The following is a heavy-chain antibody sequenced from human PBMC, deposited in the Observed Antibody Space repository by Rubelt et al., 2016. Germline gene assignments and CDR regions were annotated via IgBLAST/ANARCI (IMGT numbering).Heavy chain of an antibody. J-gene: IGHJ4*02. D-gene: IGHD2-8*02. Sequence: QVQLQESGPGLVKPSETLSLTCTVSGGSISSYYWSWIRRPPGKGLEWIGYIFYSGTTNYNPSLKSRVTISVDTSKNQFSLKLSSVTAADTAVYYSARIDFDTWSPYFDYWGQGTLVTVSS. CDR2: IFYSGTT. CDR1: GGSISSYY. V-gene: IGHV4-59*12. CDR3: ARIDFDTWSPYFDY.